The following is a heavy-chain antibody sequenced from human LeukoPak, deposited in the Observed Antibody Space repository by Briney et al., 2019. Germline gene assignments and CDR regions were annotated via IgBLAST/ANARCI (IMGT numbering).Heavy chain of an antibody. CDR1: GYTFTSYY. V-gene: IGHV1-46*01. CDR2: IYPRDGST. CDR3: ARDQEAFDY. Sequence: ASVKVSCKASGYTFTSYYMHWVRQAPGQGLEWMGMIYPRDGSTSYAQKFQGRVTVTRDTSTSAVHMELSGLRSEDTAVYYCARDQEAFDYWGQGTLVTVSS. J-gene: IGHJ4*02.